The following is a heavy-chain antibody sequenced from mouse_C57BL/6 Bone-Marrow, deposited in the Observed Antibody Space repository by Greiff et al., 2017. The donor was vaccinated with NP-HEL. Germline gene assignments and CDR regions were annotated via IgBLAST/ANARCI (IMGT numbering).Heavy chain of an antibody. Sequence: VQLQQPGAELVRPGTSVKLSCKASGYTFTSYWMHWVKQRPGQGLEWIGVIDPSDSYTNYNQKFKGKATLTVDTSSSTAYMQLSSLTSEDSAVYYCERVATLVKWFASWGQGTLVTVSA. CDR3: ERVATLVKWFAS. D-gene: IGHD2-2*01. J-gene: IGHJ3*01. CDR2: IDPSDSYT. V-gene: IGHV1-59*01. CDR1: GYTFTSYW.